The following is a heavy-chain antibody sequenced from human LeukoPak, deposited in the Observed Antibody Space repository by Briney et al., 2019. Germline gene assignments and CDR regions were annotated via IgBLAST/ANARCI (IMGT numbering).Heavy chain of an antibody. CDR1: GDSVSRSDSY. J-gene: IGHJ1*01. D-gene: IGHD3-22*01. Sequence: SETLSLTCSVSGDSVSRSDSYWDWIRQPPGKGLEWIGTIYYSGRTYYSPSLKSRVTMSVDPSNNQFSPNLWSVTAADTALYYCARRRYYDGSGYLEWGQGTLLSVSS. CDR2: IYYSGRT. V-gene: IGHV4-39*01. CDR3: ARRRYYDGSGYLE.